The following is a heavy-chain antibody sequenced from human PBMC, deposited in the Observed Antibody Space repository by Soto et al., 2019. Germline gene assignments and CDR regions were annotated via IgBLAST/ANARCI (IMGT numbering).Heavy chain of an antibody. CDR1: GYGFTSYG. D-gene: IGHD6-19*01. V-gene: IGHV1-18*01. CDR2: ISAYNGNT. Sequence: GASVKVSCKADGYGFTSYGISWVRQAPGQGLEWMGWISAYNGNTNYAQKLQGRVTMTTDTSTSTAYMELRSLRSDDTAVYYCARVEERDSGWSRDDYFDYWGQGTLVTVSS. CDR3: ARVEERDSGWSRDDYFDY. J-gene: IGHJ4*02.